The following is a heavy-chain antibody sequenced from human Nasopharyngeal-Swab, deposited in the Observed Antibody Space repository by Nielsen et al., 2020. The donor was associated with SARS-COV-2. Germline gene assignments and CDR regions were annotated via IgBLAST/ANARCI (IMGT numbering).Heavy chain of an antibody. V-gene: IGHV4-39*01. CDR1: GGSINYNSYH. CDR3: GYCSTTFCYGAYFHH. CDR2: IYYTGNT. D-gene: IGHD2-2*01. Sequence: SETLSLTCTVSGGSINYNSYHWGWIRQPSGKGLEWIGSIYYTGNTYYNPSLKSRVTISVDTSKNQFALKLSSVTAADTAMYYCGYCSTTFCYGAYFHHWGQGTLVTVSS. J-gene: IGHJ1*01.